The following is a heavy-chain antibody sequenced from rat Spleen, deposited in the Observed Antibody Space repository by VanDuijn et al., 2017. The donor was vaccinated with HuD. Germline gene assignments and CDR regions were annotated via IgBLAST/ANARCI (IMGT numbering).Heavy chain of an antibody. J-gene: IGHJ2*01. V-gene: IGHV5-7*01. CDR1: GFTFSNYD. D-gene: IGHD1-1*01. Sequence: EVQLVESGGGLVQPGRSLKLSCAASGFTFSNYDMAWVRQAPKRGLEWVATISYDGSSTYYRDSVKGRFTISRDNAKSTLYLQMDSLRSEDTATYYCARHYYYSGDHFDYWGQGVMVTVSS. CDR3: ARHYYYSGDHFDY. CDR2: ISYDGSST.